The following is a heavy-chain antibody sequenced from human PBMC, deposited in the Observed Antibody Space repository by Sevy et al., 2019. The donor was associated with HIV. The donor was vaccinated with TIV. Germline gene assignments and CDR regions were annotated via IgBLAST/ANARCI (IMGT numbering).Heavy chain of an antibody. J-gene: IGHJ2*01. Sequence: SQTLSLTCTVSGGSISSYYWSWIRQPPGKGLEWIGYIYYSGSTNYNPSLTSRVTISVDTSKNQFSLKLSSVTAADTAVYYCAGLNREAARPNWYFDLWGRGTLVTVSS. CDR1: GGSISSYY. D-gene: IGHD6-6*01. CDR2: IYYSGST. V-gene: IGHV4-59*01. CDR3: AGLNREAARPNWYFDL.